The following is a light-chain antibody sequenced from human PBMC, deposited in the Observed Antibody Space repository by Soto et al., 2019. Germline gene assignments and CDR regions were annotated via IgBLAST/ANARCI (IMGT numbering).Light chain of an antibody. CDR3: CSYAGNSYV. V-gene: IGLV2-23*01. J-gene: IGLJ1*01. Sequence: QSALTQPASVSGSPGQSITISCTGTTRNVGSYNLVSWYQQHPGKAPELMIYEGSKRPAGVSTRFSGSKSGNTASLTISGLQAEDEADDYCCSYAGNSYVFGTGTKLTVL. CDR1: TRNVGSYNL. CDR2: EGS.